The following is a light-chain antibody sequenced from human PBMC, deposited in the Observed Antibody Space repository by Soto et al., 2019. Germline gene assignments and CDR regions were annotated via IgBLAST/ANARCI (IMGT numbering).Light chain of an antibody. Sequence: VNTESPVTLSVSLGERAPLSCRASQSVSSNLAWYQQKPGQAPRLLIYGASTRATGIPARFSGSGSGTEFTLTISSLQSEDFAVYSCQQNNSWPRTFGQGTKVDIK. CDR1: QSVSSN. CDR3: QQNNSWPRT. CDR2: GAS. V-gene: IGKV3-15*01. J-gene: IGKJ1*01.